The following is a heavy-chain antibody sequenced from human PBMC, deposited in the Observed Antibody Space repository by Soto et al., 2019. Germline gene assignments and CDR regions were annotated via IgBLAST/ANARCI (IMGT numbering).Heavy chain of an antibody. CDR2: IYYNGNT. D-gene: IGHD2-2*01. CDR3: ARRCQPFAQ. CDR1: GGSISSISYF. Sequence: QMQLQESGPGLVKPSETLSLTCTVSGGSISSISYFWAWIRQPPGKGLEWIGSIYYNGNTYYTPSGNRRLIISIDTSKNRFSLKLASGTAADTAVYYCARRCQPFAQWGPGTLVTVSA. V-gene: IGHV4-39*01. J-gene: IGHJ4*02.